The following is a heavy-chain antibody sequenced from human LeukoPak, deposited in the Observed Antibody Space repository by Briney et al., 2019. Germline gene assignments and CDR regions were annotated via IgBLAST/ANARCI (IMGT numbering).Heavy chain of an antibody. V-gene: IGHV3-7*03. CDR3: TTDTWYSAGH. J-gene: IGHJ4*02. CDR1: AFIFSGSW. D-gene: IGHD2-15*01. CDR2: IKKDGSEK. Sequence: PGGSLRLSCEGSAFIFSGSWMAWIRQAPGKGLEWVAIIKKDGSEKYYVDSMKGQFTISRDNAKNSLFLQMNSLRAEDTAIYYCTTDTWYSAGHWGQGTLVTVSS.